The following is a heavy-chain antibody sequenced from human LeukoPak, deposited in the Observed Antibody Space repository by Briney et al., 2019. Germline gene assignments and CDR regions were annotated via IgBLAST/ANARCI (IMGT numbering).Heavy chain of an antibody. CDR2: ISSSNNYI. CDR1: GFTFRSYT. J-gene: IGHJ4*02. CDR3: ARDRCGWFEFDC. Sequence: AGGSLRLSCAASGFTFRSYTMNSVRQAPGKGLEWVSSISSSNNYIYYRDSVKGRFTISRDNAKNSLYLQMNSLRAEDTAVYHCARDRCGWFEFDCWGQGTLVTVSS. V-gene: IGHV3-21*01. D-gene: IGHD6-19*01.